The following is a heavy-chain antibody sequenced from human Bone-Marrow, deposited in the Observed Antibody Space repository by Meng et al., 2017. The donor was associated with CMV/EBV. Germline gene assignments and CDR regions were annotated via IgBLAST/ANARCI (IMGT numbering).Heavy chain of an antibody. CDR2: IYYRGST. J-gene: IGHJ4*02. CDR3: ARRVPRGDYGGNSGDY. V-gene: IGHV4-4*01. Sequence: GGSINIPNWGTWVRQSPGKGLEWIGEIYYRGSTNYNPSLESRVTISLDESKNQFSLRLSSVTAADTAIYFCARRVPRGDYGGNSGDYWGQGFLVTVSS. CDR1: GGSINIPNW. D-gene: IGHD4-23*01.